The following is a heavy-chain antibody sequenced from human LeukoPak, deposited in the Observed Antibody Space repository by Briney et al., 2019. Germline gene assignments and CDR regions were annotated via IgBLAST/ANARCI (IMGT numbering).Heavy chain of an antibody. V-gene: IGHV4-31*03. J-gene: IGHJ3*02. Sequence: SQTLSLTCTVSGGSISSGGYYWSWIRQHPGKGLEWIGHIYYSGSTYYNPSLKSRVTISVDTSKNQLSLKLSSVTAADTAVYYCARWVEMATPGDAFDIWGQGTMVTVSS. CDR3: ARWVEMATPGDAFDI. D-gene: IGHD5-24*01. CDR2: IYYSGST. CDR1: GGSISSGGYY.